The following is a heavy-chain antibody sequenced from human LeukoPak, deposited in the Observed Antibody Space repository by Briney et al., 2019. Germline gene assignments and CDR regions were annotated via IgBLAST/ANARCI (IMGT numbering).Heavy chain of an antibody. CDR1: GFTVSSNY. D-gene: IGHD3-16*01. Sequence: GGSLRLSCEASGFTVSSNYMSWVRQAPGKGLEWVSVIYSGGSTYYADSVKGRFTISRDNSKNTLYLQMNSLRAEDTAVYYCARDGAPPEGYMDVWGKGTTVTVSS. V-gene: IGHV3-53*01. CDR3: ARDGAPPEGYMDV. CDR2: IYSGGST. J-gene: IGHJ6*03.